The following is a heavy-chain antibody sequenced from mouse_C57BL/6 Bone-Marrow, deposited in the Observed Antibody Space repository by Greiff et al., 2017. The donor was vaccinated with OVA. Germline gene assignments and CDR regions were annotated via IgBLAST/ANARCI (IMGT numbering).Heavy chain of an antibody. V-gene: IGHV1-47*01. CDR3: ARRGLYDYDLFAY. CDR2: FHPYNDDT. D-gene: IGHD2-4*01. J-gene: IGHJ3*01. Sequence: VKLMESGAELVKPGASVKMSCKASGYTFTTYPIEWMKQNHGKSLEWIGNFHPYNDDTKYNEKFKGKATLTVEKSSSTVYLELSRLTSDDSAVYYCARRGLYDYDLFAYWGQGTLVTVSA. CDR1: GYTFTTYP.